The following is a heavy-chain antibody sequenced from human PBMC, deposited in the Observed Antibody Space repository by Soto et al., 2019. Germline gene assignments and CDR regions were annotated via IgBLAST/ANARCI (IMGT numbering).Heavy chain of an antibody. CDR3: AKDLPSTVTTGFYFDY. CDR1: GFTFSSYA. D-gene: IGHD4-4*01. J-gene: IGHJ4*02. CDR2: ISGSGGST. V-gene: IGHV3-23*01. Sequence: GGSLILSCAASGFTFSSYAMSWVRQAPGKGLEWVSAISGSGGSTYYADSVKGRFTISRDNSKNTLYLQMNSLRAEDTAVYYCAKDLPSTVTTGFYFDYWGQGTLVTVSS.